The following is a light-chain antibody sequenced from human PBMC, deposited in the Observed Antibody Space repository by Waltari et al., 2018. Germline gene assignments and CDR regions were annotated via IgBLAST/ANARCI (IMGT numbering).Light chain of an antibody. J-gene: IGKJ2*01. CDR3: QQYGDGSFT. Sequence: EIVLTQSPGTLSLSPGERATLSCRASQSVNVNYLAWYQQKFGQTPRLLIYGASNRAAGIPDRFSGSVSGTDFTLTISRLEPEDSAVYYCQQYGDGSFTFGQGTKLEI. V-gene: IGKV3-20*01. CDR1: QSVNVNY. CDR2: GAS.